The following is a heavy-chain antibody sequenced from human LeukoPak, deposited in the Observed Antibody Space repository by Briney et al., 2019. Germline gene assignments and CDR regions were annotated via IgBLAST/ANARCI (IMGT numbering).Heavy chain of an antibody. CDR2: IYTSGST. J-gene: IGHJ6*02. CDR3: ARGGTYYAILTGYYPTGMDV. Sequence: SQTLSLTCTVSGGSISSGSYYWSWIRQPAGKGLEWIGRIYTSGSTNYNPSLKSRVTISVDTSKNQFSLKLSSVTAADPAVYYCARGGTYYAILTGYYPTGMDVWGQGTTVTVSS. CDR1: GGSISSGSYY. V-gene: IGHV4-61*02. D-gene: IGHD3-9*01.